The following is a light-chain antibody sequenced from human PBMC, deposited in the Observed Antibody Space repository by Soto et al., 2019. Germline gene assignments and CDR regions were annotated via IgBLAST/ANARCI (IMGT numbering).Light chain of an antibody. CDR2: EVS. CDR3: SSYTSSLTSV. CDR1: SSDVGGYNY. J-gene: IGLJ1*01. V-gene: IGLV2-14*01. Sequence: QSALTQRACVSGSPGQSITISCTGTSSDVGGYNYVSWYQQHPGKAPKLMIYEVSNRPSGVSIRFSGPKSGNTASLTISGLQAADEADYYCSSYTSSLTSVFPTGTKVTVL.